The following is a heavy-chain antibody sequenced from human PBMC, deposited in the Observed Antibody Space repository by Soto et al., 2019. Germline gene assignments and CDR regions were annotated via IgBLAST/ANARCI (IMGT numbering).Heavy chain of an antibody. J-gene: IGHJ4*02. CDR1: GGPISSFY. V-gene: IGHV4-59*12. CDR2: IYHSGSP. CDR3: ARVPDY. Sequence: PSETLSLTCTVSGGPISSFYWSWIRQPPGKGLEWIGYIYHSGSPYYNPSLKSRVTISVDRSKNQFSLKLSSATAADTAVYYCARVPDYWGQGTLVTVSS.